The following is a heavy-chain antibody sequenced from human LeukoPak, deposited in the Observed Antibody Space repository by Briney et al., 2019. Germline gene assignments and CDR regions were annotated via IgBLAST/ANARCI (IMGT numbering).Heavy chain of an antibody. D-gene: IGHD2-2*02. CDR1: GGSISSGGYY. CDR3: ARVYITETSGWFDP. Sequence: SETLSLTCTVSGGSISSGGYYWSWIRQHPGKGLEWIGYIYYSGSTYYNPSLKSRVTISVDTSKNQFSLKLSSVTAADTAVYYCARVYITETSGWFDPWGQGTLVTVSS. V-gene: IGHV4-31*03. J-gene: IGHJ5*02. CDR2: IYYSGST.